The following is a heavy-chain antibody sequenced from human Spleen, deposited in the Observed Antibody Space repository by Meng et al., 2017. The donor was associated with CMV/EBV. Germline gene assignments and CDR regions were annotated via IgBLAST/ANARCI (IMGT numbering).Heavy chain of an antibody. J-gene: IGHJ4*02. D-gene: IGHD6-19*01. V-gene: IGHV3-7*01. CDR1: GFTFSSYA. CDR3: ASDSSDLDY. CDR2: IKQDGSEK. Sequence: GESLKISCAASGFTFSSYAMHWVRQAPGKGLEWVANIKQDGSEKYYVDSVKGRFTISRDNAKNSLYLQMNSLRAEDTAVYYCASDSSDLDYWGQGTLVTVSS.